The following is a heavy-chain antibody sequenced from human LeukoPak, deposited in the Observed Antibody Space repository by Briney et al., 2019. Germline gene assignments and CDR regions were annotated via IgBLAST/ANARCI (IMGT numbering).Heavy chain of an antibody. Sequence: GRSLRLYGAASGFTFSSYAMHWDRQAPGKELEWVAVISYDGRNKYYAHSVKGRFTISRDNSKNTLYLQMNSLRAEDTAVYYCARRTHRASDYWGQGTLVTVSS. CDR2: ISYDGRNK. CDR1: GFTFSSYA. CDR3: ARRTHRASDY. D-gene: IGHD1-14*01. V-gene: IGHV3-30*04. J-gene: IGHJ4*02.